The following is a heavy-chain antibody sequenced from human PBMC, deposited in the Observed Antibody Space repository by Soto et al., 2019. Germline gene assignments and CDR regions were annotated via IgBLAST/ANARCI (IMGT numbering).Heavy chain of an antibody. D-gene: IGHD6-13*01. V-gene: IGHV1-46*01. J-gene: IGHJ4*02. CDR1: GYTFTSYY. CDR2: INPSGGST. Sequence: QVQLVQSGAEVKKPGASVKVSCKASGYTFTSYYMHWVRQAPGQGLEWMGIINPSGGSTSYAQKFQGRVTMTRDTSTSTVYMELSSLRSEDTAVYYCARGLAAAGVKSLHCDYWGQGTLVTVSS. CDR3: ARGLAAAGVKSLHCDY.